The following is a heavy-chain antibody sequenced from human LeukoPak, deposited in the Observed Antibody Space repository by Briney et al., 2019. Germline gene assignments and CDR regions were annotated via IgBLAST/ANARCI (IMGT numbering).Heavy chain of an antibody. CDR3: ARRRAYNYFDP. J-gene: IGHJ5*02. CDR2: VDYRGTT. Sequence: SETLSLTCTVSGASISDSYYFGGWIRQPPGKGLEWIATVDYRGTTYYNSALKSRVTISADTSKNQFYLNLNSMTAADTAVYFCARRRAYNYFDPWGQGTLVTVSS. CDR1: GASISDSYYF. V-gene: IGHV4-39*01.